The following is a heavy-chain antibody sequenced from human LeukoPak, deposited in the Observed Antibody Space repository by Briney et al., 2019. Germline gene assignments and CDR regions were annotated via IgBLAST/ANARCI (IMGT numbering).Heavy chain of an antibody. Sequence: GSLRLSCAASGFTFSSYDMHWVRQATGKGLEWVSAIGTAGDTYYPGSVKGRFTISRENAKNSLYLQMNSLRAEDTAVYYCARGADLSIAAAGTFFDYWGQGTLVTVSS. CDR1: GFTFSSYD. V-gene: IGHV3-13*01. D-gene: IGHD6-13*01. J-gene: IGHJ4*02. CDR3: ARGADLSIAAAGTFFDY. CDR2: IGTAGDT.